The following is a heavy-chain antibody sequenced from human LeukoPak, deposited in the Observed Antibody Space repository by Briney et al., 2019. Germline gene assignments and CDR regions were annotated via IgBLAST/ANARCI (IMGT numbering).Heavy chain of an antibody. V-gene: IGHV3-11*01. CDR1: GFTFSDYY. J-gene: IGHJ4*02. CDR3: ARELVDTAMVVTYYFDY. D-gene: IGHD5-18*01. CDR2: ISSSGSTI. Sequence: GGFLRLSCAASGFTFSDYYMSWIRQAPGKGLEWVSYISSSGSTIYYADSVKGRFTISRDNAKNSLYLQMNSLRAEDTAVYYCARELVDTAMVVTYYFDYWGQGTLVTVSS.